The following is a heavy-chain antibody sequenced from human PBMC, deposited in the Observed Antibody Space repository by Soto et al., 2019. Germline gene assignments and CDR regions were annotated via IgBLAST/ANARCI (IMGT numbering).Heavy chain of an antibody. D-gene: IGHD3-3*01. V-gene: IGHV1-69*13. J-gene: IGHJ6*02. CDR3: ASGYYFDYYYGMDV. Sequence: SVKVSCKASGGTLSSDAISWVRQAPGQGLEWMGGIIPIFGTANYAQKFQGRVTITADESTSTAYMELSSLRSEDTAVYYCASGYYFDYYYGMDVWGQGTTVTVSS. CDR1: GGTLSSDA. CDR2: IIPIFGTA.